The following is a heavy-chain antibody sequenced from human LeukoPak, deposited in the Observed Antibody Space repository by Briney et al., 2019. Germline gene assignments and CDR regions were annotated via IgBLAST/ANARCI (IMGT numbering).Heavy chain of an antibody. V-gene: IGHV3-9*01. CDR3: AKDDQKNYATHAFDI. D-gene: IGHD2-2*01. J-gene: IGHJ3*02. CDR2: ISWNSGGI. CDR1: GFTFDDYA. Sequence: PGRSLRLSCAASGFTFDDYAMHWVRPAPGEGLEWVSGISWNSGGIGYADSVKGRFTISRDNAKNSLYLQMNSLRAEDTALYYCAKDDQKNYATHAFDIWGQGTMVTVSS.